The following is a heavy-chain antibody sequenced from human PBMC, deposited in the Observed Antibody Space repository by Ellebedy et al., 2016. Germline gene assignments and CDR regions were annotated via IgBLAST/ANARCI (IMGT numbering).Heavy chain of an antibody. J-gene: IGHJ4*02. CDR2: INVRGDRT. CDR1: GFAFTDYA. Sequence: GGSLRLSXAASGFAFTDYAINWVRQSPSKGLEWVSSINVRGDRTYYADSVKGRFTISRDNSKNVLYLQMNGLRVEDTAMYYCAKPARTDATDYWGQGTLVTVSS. CDR3: AKPARTDATDY. D-gene: IGHD4-17*01. V-gene: IGHV3-23*01.